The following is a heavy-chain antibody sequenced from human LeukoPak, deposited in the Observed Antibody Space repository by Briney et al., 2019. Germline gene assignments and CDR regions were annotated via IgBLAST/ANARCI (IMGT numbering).Heavy chain of an antibody. CDR1: GGSISSGSYY. V-gene: IGHV4-61*02. Sequence: KPSETLSLTCTVSGGSISSGSYYWSWIRQPAGKGLEWIGRIYTSGSTNYNPSLKSRVTISVDTSKNQFSLKLSSVTAADTAVYYCARDRYYYMDVWGKGTTVTVSS. J-gene: IGHJ6*03. CDR2: IYTSGST. CDR3: ARDRYYYMDV.